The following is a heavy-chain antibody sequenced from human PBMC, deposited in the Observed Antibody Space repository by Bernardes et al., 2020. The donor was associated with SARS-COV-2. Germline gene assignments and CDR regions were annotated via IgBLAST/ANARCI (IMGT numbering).Heavy chain of an antibody. CDR2: IDHSRST. J-gene: IGHJ6*02. CDR1: DGSFSGYY. D-gene: IGHD3-10*01. V-gene: IGHV4-34*01. CDR3: ARGRGKMLRGAIGSTTEYYYNYAMDV. Sequence: SETLSLTCAVHDGSFSGYYWNWIRQPPGKGLEWIGEIDHSRSTNYKKSLKSRVAMAVDTSKNQFSLRLTSVTAADTAVYFCARGRGKMLRGAIGSTTEYYYNYAMDVWGQGTTVTVSS.